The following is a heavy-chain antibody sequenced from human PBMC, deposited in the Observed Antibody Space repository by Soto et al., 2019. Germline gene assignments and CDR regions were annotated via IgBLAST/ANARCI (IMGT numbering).Heavy chain of an antibody. V-gene: IGHV1-18*01. J-gene: IGHJ4*02. Sequence: QVQLVQSGGEVKTPGASVTVSCKASGYTFINYHITWVRQAPGQGLECMSWINTYTGMTDYAQRFQGRVTMTRDTSTSTAYMELRNLGSDDTAVYFCANSPRGEMATDWGQGTLVTVSS. CDR3: ANSPRGEMATD. CDR1: GYTFINYH. CDR2: INTYTGMT. D-gene: IGHD5-12*01.